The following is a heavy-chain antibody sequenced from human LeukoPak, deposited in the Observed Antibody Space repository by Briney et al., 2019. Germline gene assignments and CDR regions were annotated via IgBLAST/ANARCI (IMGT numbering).Heavy chain of an antibody. CDR3: ARDGGSGWYSDY. V-gene: IGHV3-20*04. Sequence: PGGSLRLSCAGSGFSFGDYGMSWVRQVPGKGLEWVSGISLNGGSTDYVDSVKGRFTISRDNAKSFLYLQMNSLRAEDTAFYYCARDGGSGWYSDYWGQGILVTVSS. D-gene: IGHD6-19*01. CDR1: GFSFGDYG. CDR2: ISLNGGST. J-gene: IGHJ4*02.